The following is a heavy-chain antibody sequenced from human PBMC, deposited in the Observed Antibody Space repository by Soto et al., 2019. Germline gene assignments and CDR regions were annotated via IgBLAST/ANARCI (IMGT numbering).Heavy chain of an antibody. CDR1: GGSVSSGSYY. CDR3: ARARARVGATDY. Sequence: SETLSLTCTVSGGSVSSGSYYWSWIRQPPGKGLEWIGYIYYSGSTNYNPSLKSRVTISVDTSKNQFSLKLSSVTAADTAVYYCARARARVGATDYWGQGTLVTVSS. J-gene: IGHJ4*02. CDR2: IYYSGST. D-gene: IGHD1-26*01. V-gene: IGHV4-61*01.